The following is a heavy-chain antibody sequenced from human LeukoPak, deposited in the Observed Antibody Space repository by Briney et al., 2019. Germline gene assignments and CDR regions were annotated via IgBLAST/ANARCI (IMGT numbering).Heavy chain of an antibody. CDR1: GGSISSYY. CDR3: ASTISAGWFDP. D-gene: IGHD3-10*01. Sequence: PSEPLSLTCTVSGGSISSYYWSWIRQPPGKGLEWIGYIYYSGSTNYNPSLKSRVTISVDTSKNQFSLKLSSVTAADTAVYYCASTISAGWFDPWGQGTLVTVSS. J-gene: IGHJ5*02. CDR2: IYYSGST. V-gene: IGHV4-59*01.